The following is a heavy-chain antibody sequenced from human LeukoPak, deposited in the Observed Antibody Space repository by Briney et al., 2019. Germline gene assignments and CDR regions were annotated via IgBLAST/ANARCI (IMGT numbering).Heavy chain of an antibody. CDR1: GFTFSSYA. D-gene: IGHD3-9*01. CDR3: AAPTLLRYFDWSNDDAFDI. Sequence: GGSLRLSCAASGFTFSSYAMSWVRQAPGKGLEWVSAFSGSGGSTYYADSVKGRFTISRDNSKNTLYLQMNSLRSEDTAVYYCAAPTLLRYFDWSNDDAFDIWGQGTMVTVSS. J-gene: IGHJ3*02. CDR2: FSGSGGST. V-gene: IGHV3-23*01.